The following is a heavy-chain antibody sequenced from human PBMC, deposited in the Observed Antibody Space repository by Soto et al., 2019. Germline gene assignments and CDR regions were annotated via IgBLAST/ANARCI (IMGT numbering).Heavy chain of an antibody. CDR2: ISGSGRGSRP. Sequence: GGSLRLSCVESGFNFSNCAVAWVRQAPGKGLEWVSSISGSGRGSRPYYADSVQGRFTISRDNAKSSLYLQMNSLRAEDTAVYYCARDSYYDSSGPRFGGQGTLVTVSS. V-gene: IGHV3-23*01. D-gene: IGHD3-22*01. J-gene: IGHJ4*02. CDR3: ARDSYYDSSGPRF. CDR1: GFNFSNCA.